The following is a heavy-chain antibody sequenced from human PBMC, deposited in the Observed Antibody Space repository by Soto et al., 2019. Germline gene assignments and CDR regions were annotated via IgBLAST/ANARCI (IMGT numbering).Heavy chain of an antibody. Sequence: SVKVSCKASGGTFSSYAISWVRQAPGQGLEWMGGIIPIFGTANYAQKFQGRVTITADESTSTAYMELSSLRSEDTAVYYCARFDSSGLTEGFFGDYWGQGTLVTVSS. J-gene: IGHJ4*02. CDR3: ARFDSSGLTEGFFGDY. D-gene: IGHD6-19*01. V-gene: IGHV1-69*13. CDR1: GGTFSSYA. CDR2: IIPIFGTA.